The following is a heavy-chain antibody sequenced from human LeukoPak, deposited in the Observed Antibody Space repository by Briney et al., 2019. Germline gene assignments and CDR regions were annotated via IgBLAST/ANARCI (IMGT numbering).Heavy chain of an antibody. Sequence: PGGSLRLSCAASGFTFSDYYMSWIRQAPGKGLEWVSYISSSGSTIYYADSVKGRFTISRDNAKNSLYLQMNSLRAEDTAVYYCARDERIYYGSGSSRGHYGMDVWGQGTTVTVSS. D-gene: IGHD3-10*01. V-gene: IGHV3-11*01. CDR2: ISSSGSTI. J-gene: IGHJ6*02. CDR1: GFTFSDYY. CDR3: ARDERIYYGSGSSRGHYGMDV.